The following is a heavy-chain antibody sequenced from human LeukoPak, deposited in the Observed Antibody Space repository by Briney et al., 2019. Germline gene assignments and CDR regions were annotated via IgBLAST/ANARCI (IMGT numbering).Heavy chain of an antibody. V-gene: IGHV3-7*01. CDR2: INPDGRDT. CDR3: TSWGDTTAEYFQR. J-gene: IGHJ1*01. Sequence: GGSLRLSCVVSGFTFNRCWMNWVRQAPGKGLEWVAHINPDGRDTYYVDSVMGRFTISRDNAQNSMYLQMNSLRVEDTAVYYCTSWGDTTAEYFQRWGQGTLVTVSS. CDR1: GFTFNRCW. D-gene: IGHD2-21*02.